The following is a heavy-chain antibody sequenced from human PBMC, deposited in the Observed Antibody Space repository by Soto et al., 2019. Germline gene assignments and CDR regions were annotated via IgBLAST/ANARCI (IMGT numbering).Heavy chain of an antibody. Sequence: PGGSLRLSCAASGFTFSSYSMNWVRQAPGKGLEWVSSISSSSSYIYYADSVKGRFTISRDNAKNSLYLQMNSLRAEDTAVYYCARWKSCISTSCYPPYYYYYGMDVWGQGTTVTVSS. V-gene: IGHV3-21*01. J-gene: IGHJ6*02. CDR1: GFTFSSYS. D-gene: IGHD2-2*01. CDR2: ISSSSSYI. CDR3: ARWKSCISTSCYPPYYYYYGMDV.